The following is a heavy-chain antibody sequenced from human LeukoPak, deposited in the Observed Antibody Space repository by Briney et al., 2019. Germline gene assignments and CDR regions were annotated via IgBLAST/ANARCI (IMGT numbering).Heavy chain of an antibody. CDR3: ATAYFDSSGYSDY. V-gene: IGHV3-30*02. CDR1: GLTFSSYG. J-gene: IGHJ4*02. CDR2: MQFDGSNK. Sequence: GGPLRLSCAASGLTFSSYGMHWVRQAPGKGLEWVAFMQFDGSNKYYADSVKGRFTISRDNSKNTLYLQMNSLRVEDTAVYYCATAYFDSSGYSDYWGQGTLVTVSS. D-gene: IGHD3-22*01.